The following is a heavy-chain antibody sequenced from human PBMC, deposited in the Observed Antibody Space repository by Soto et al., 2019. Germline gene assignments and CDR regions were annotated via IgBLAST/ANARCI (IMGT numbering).Heavy chain of an antibody. CDR1: GYNFIDYD. J-gene: IGHJ5*02. V-gene: IGHV1-8*01. CDR2: MTPNSSNT. CDR3: ARNPYGSGLFDP. Sequence: QVHLVQSGAEVKKPGASVKVSCKASGYNFIDYDINWVRQSTGQGLEWMGWMTPNSSNTGYAQKFQGRVTLTRDTSIGAAYMELSSLKSEDTAVYYCARNPYGSGLFDPWGQGTLVTVSS. D-gene: IGHD6-19*01.